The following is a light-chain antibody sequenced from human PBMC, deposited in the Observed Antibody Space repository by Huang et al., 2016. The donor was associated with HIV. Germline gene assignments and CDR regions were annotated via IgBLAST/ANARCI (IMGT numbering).Light chain of an antibody. CDR1: QDTYNY. Sequence: DIQMTQSPSAMSASVGDRVTITCRATQDTYNYIAWFQQKPGKAPKRLIYGASSLQTGVPSRFSGSGSGTEFNLTINNLQPEDSATYYCLQHKNFHTPTFGQGTKVEIK. V-gene: IGKV1-17*03. CDR2: GAS. J-gene: IGKJ1*01. CDR3: LQHKNFHTPT.